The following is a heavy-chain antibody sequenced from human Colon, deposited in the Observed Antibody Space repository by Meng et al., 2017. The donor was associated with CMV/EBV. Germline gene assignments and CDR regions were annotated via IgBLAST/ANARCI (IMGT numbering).Heavy chain of an antibody. CDR3: ARNNWNYVDY. V-gene: IGHV4-39*07. D-gene: IGHD1-20*01. Sequence: SETLSLTCAVSGDSISRSSSYWVWIRQPPGKGLEWIGSMYHSGSAYYNPSLTSRVTMSVDTSKNQFSLNLSSVTASDTAVYYCARNNWNYVDYWGQGTLVTVSS. CDR2: MYHSGSA. CDR1: GDSISRSSSY. J-gene: IGHJ4*02.